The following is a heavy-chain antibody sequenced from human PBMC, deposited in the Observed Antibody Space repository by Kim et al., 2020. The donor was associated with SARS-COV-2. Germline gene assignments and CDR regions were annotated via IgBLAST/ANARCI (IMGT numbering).Heavy chain of an antibody. J-gene: IGHJ5*02. Sequence: TYYNPSLKSRVTISVDTSKNQFSLKLSSVTAADTAVYYCARGVVQGWFDPWGQGTLVTVSS. V-gene: IGHV4-39*07. CDR2: T. CDR3: ARGVVQGWFDP.